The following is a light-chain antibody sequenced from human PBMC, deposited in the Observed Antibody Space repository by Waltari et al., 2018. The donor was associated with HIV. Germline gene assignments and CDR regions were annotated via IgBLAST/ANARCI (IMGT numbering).Light chain of an antibody. CDR2: DAS. CDR1: QNINTY. CDR3: QQSYSTLALT. Sequence: DIQMTQSPSSLSASVGDRVTITCRASQNINTYLNWYQQKPEKAPKLLIYDASTLQTGVPSRFSGSGSGTDFTLTSRSLQPEDFATYYCQQSYSTLALTFGGGTRVDMK. V-gene: IGKV1-39*01. J-gene: IGKJ4*01.